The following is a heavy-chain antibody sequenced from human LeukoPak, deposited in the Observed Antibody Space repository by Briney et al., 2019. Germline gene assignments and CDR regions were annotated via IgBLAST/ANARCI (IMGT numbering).Heavy chain of an antibody. CDR1: GFTFNNYA. J-gene: IGHJ4*02. CDR2: ISGGGETT. Sequence: PGGSLRLSCAASGFTFNNYAMNSVRQAPGKGLEWVSSISGGGETTYYADSAKGRFTISRDNSQNTLYLQINSLRAEDTAVYYCARDYADYVGYFFFDYWGQGTLVTVSS. CDR3: ARDYADYVGYFFFDY. D-gene: IGHD4-17*01. V-gene: IGHV3-23*01.